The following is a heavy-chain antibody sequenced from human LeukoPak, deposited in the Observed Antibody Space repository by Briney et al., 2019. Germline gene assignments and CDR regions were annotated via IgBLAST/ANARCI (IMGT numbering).Heavy chain of an antibody. CDR1: GGSISSSSYY. J-gene: IGHJ4*02. CDR2: IYYSGST. Sequence: SETLSLTCTVSGGSISSSSYYWGWIRQPPGKGLEWIGSIYYSGSTYYNPSLKSRVTISVDTSKNQFSLKLSSVTAADTAVYYCARGFVTMVRGVIGFDYWGQGTLVTVSS. D-gene: IGHD3-10*01. V-gene: IGHV4-39*07. CDR3: ARGFVTMVRGVIGFDY.